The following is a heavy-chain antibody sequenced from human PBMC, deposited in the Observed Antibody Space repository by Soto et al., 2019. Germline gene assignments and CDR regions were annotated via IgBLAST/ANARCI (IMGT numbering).Heavy chain of an antibody. V-gene: IGHV4-39*01. CDR3: ARHFGGYSYGYVFDS. Sequence: QLQLQESGPGLVKPSETLSLMCTVSGDSISSSSYYWGWVRQPPGKGLEWLGSILYTGSTFYNPSLYSRVTISVDTSKNQFSLKMSSVTAADTAVYYRARHFGGYSYGYVFDSWGQGSLVTVSS. CDR2: ILYTGST. D-gene: IGHD5-18*01. J-gene: IGHJ4*02. CDR1: GDSISSSSYY.